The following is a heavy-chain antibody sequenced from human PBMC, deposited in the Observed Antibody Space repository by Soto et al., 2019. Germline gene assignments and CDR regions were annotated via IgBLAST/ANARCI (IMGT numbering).Heavy chain of an antibody. J-gene: IGHJ5*02. CDR1: GFTFSDYY. Sequence: GGSLRLSCAASGFTFSDYYMSWIRQAPGKGLEWVSYISSSGSTIYYADSVKGRFTISRGNAKNSLYLQMNSLRAEDTAVYYCARDENYYDSSGYQTTWGQGTLVTVSS. CDR3: ARDENYYDSSGYQTT. CDR2: ISSSGSTI. V-gene: IGHV3-11*01. D-gene: IGHD3-22*01.